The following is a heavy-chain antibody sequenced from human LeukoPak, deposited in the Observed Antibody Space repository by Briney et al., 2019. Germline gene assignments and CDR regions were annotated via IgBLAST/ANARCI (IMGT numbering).Heavy chain of an antibody. Sequence: PGGSLRLSCAASGFTFSSYAMHWVRQAPGKGLEWVALISYDGSNKYYGDSVKGRFTISRDNAKNSLYLQMNSLRAEDTAVYYCARVIQRGRAHDAFDIWGQGTMVTVSS. CDR2: ISYDGSNK. D-gene: IGHD2-21*01. J-gene: IGHJ3*02. V-gene: IGHV3-30*07. CDR3: ARVIQRGRAHDAFDI. CDR1: GFTFSSYA.